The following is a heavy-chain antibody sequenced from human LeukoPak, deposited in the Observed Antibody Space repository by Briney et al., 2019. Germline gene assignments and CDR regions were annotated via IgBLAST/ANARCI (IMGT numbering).Heavy chain of an antibody. J-gene: IGHJ4*02. D-gene: IGHD3-10*01. CDR3: ARSGRTYYYGSGSYYW. CDR2: IYSGGST. CDR1: GFTVSSNY. Sequence: GGSLRLSCAASGFTVSSNYMSWVRQAPGKGLEWVSVIYSGGSTYYADSVKGRFTISRDNSKNTLYLQMNSLRAEDTAVYYCARSGRTYYYGSGSYYWWGQGTLVTVSS. V-gene: IGHV3-66*01.